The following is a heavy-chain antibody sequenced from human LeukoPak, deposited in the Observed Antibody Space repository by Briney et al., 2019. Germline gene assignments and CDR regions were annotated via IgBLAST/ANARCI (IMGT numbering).Heavy chain of an antibody. CDR2: TNRDDSDT. J-gene: IGHJ4*02. V-gene: IGHV3-74*01. Sequence: GESLKISCAASGFTFSGYWMHWVRQAPGKGLVWVSRTNRDDSDTSYADSVKGRFTISRDKAKGTLYLQMNSLRVEDTAVYYCARSANYFDTSGQDYWGQGTLVTVSS. CDR3: ARSANYFDTSGQDY. D-gene: IGHD3-22*01. CDR1: GFTFSGYW.